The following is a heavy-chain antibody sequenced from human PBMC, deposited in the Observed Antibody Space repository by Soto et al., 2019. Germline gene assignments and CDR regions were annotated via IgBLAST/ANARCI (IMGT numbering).Heavy chain of an antibody. CDR2: IYYSGST. CDR1: GGSISSGGYY. Sequence: SETLSLTSTVSGGSISSGGYYWSWIRQHPVKGLEWIGYIYYSGSTYYNPSLKSRVTISVDTSKNQFSLKLSSVTAADTAVYYCARDLLSIADTPGYSYGYPQKDYYYYYGMDVWGQGTTVTVSS. CDR3: ARDLLSIADTPGYSYGYPQKDYYYYYGMDV. J-gene: IGHJ6*02. V-gene: IGHV4-31*03. D-gene: IGHD5-18*01.